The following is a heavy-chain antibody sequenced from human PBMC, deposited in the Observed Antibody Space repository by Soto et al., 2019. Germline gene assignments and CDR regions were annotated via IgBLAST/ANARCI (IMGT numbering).Heavy chain of an antibody. CDR3: ARWLLKWLPDYYYCYMDV. CDR2: MNPNSGNT. CDR1: GYTFTSYD. V-gene: IGHV1-8*01. D-gene: IGHD3-3*01. J-gene: IGHJ6*03. Sequence: ASVKVSCKASGYTFTSYDINWVRQATGQGLEWMGWMNPNSGNTGYAQKFQGRVTMTRNTSISTAYMELSSLRSEDTAVYYCARWLLKWLPDYYYCYMDVWGKGTTVTVSS.